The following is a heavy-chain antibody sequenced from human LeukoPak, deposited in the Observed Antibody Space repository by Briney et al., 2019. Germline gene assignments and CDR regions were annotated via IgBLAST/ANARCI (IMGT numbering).Heavy chain of an antibody. CDR3: ARGYCSGGSCYSDY. J-gene: IGHJ4*02. CDR1: GGSISSGDYY. D-gene: IGHD2-15*01. Sequence: SETLSLTCTVSGGSISSGDYYWSWIRQPPGKGLEWIGYIYYSGSTYYNPSLKSRVTISVDTSKNRFSLKLSSVTAADTAVYYCARGYCSGGSCYSDYWGQGTLVTVSS. V-gene: IGHV4-30-4*01. CDR2: IYYSGST.